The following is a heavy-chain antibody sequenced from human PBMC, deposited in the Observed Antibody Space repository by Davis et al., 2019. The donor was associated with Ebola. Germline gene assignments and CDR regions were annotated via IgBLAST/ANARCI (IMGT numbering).Heavy chain of an antibody. Sequence: PGGSLRLSCAASPFSFSNYAMSWVRQAPGKGLEWVSTITNSGRSTYFADSVKGRFDISRDNSRNTLYLQMNSLRAEDTAVYFCANQPASLLCFDYWGLGTLVTVAS. V-gene: IGHV3-23*01. CDR3: ANQPASLLCFDY. J-gene: IGHJ4*02. CDR2: ITNSGRST. CDR1: PFSFSNYA. D-gene: IGHD2-2*02.